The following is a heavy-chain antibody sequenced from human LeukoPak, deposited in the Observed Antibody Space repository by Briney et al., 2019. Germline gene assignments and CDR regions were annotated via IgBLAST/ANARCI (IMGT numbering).Heavy chain of an antibody. J-gene: IGHJ4*02. Sequence: ASVKVSCKASGYTVTSYYMHWVRQAPGQGLEWMGWINPNSGGTNYAQKFQGRVTMTRDTSISTAYMELSRLRSDDTAVYYCARVFLGGIAAAGTGYWGQGTLVTVSS. CDR1: GYTVTSYY. CDR2: INPNSGGT. V-gene: IGHV1-2*02. D-gene: IGHD6-13*01. CDR3: ARVFLGGIAAAGTGY.